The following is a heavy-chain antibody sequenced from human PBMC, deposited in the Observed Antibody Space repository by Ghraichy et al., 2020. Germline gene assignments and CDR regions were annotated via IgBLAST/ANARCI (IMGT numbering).Heavy chain of an antibody. CDR3: AIKVYGSDGMDV. CDR2: IFDTGTT. J-gene: IGHJ6*02. V-gene: IGHV4-31*03. CDR1: GGSISGGSFSSGYYY. Sequence: SETLSLTCTVSGGSISGGSFSSGYYYWSWIRQHPGKGLEWIGYIFDTGTTYYNPSLKGRVTISADASQNQISLRLTSVTAADTAVYYCAIKVYGSDGMDVWGQGTTVTVSS. D-gene: IGHD3-10*01.